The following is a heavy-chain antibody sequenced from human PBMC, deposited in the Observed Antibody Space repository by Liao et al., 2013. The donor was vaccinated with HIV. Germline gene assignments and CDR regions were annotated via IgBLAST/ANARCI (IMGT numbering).Heavy chain of an antibody. CDR2: IYTSGST. CDR1: GGSISSGSYY. D-gene: IGHD7-27*01. J-gene: IGHJ4*02. Sequence: QVQLQESGPGLVKPSQTLSLTCTVSGGSISSGSYYWSWIRQPAGKGLEWIGRIYTSGSTNYNPSLESRVTISSDTSKNQFSLKLNSVTAADTAVYYCARAKWGMTFDYWGQGALVTVSS. CDR3: ARAKWGMTFDY. V-gene: IGHV4-61*02.